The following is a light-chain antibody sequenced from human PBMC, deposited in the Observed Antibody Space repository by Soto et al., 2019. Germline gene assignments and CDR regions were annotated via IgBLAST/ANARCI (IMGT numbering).Light chain of an antibody. J-gene: IGKJ2*01. CDR2: GAS. CDR1: QSVSSNY. CDR3: QQYGGSPYT. V-gene: IGKV3-20*01. Sequence: EIVLTQSPGTLSLSPGERATLSCRASQSVSSNYLAWFQQKPGQAPRLLIYGASSRASGIPDRFSGSVSGTDFPLTISRLEPEDFAMYYCQQYGGSPYTFGQGTKLEIK.